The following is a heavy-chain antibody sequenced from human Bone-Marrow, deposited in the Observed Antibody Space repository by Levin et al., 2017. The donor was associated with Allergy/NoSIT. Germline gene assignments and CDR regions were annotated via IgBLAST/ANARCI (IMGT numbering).Heavy chain of an antibody. D-gene: IGHD4-17*01. CDR2: INPSGGST. J-gene: IGHJ3*02. V-gene: IGHV1-46*01. CDR1: GYTFTSYY. CDR3: ARLDYGDLYGAFDI. Sequence: GESLKISCKASGYTFTSYYMHWVRQAPGQGLEWMGIINPSGGSTSYAQKFQGRVTMTRDTSTSTVYMELSSLRSEDTAVYYCARLDYGDLYGAFDIWGQGTMVTVSS.